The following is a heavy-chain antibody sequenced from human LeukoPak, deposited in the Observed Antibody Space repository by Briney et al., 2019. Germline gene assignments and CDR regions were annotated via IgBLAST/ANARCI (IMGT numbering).Heavy chain of an antibody. CDR2: INPNSGGK. CDR3: ARDKYWDY. CDR1: GYTFTGYY. V-gene: IGHV1-2*02. Sequence: ASVKVSCKAPGYTFTGYYMHWVRQAPGQGLEWMGWINPNSGGKNYAQNFQGRVTMTRDTSISTAYMELSRLRSDDTAVYYCARDKYWDYWGQGTLVTVSS. D-gene: IGHD2/OR15-2a*01. J-gene: IGHJ4*02.